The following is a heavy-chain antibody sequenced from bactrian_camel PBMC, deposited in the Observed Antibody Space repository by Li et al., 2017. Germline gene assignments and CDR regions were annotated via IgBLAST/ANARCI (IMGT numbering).Heavy chain of an antibody. CDR1: GDSGCSYR. CDR2: VDRYGGT. Sequence: HVQMVESGGGSVQAGGSLRLSCTASGDSGCSYRMSWYRQAPGKEREFVSTVDRYGGTSYADSVKGRFTISQDNAKNTRYLQMDTLKPEDTAMYYCATNGALWAVNPLSHDEYKFWGQGTQVTVS. V-gene: IGHV3S26*01. CDR3: ATNGALWAVNPLSHDEYKF. J-gene: IGHJ4*01. D-gene: IGHD3*01.